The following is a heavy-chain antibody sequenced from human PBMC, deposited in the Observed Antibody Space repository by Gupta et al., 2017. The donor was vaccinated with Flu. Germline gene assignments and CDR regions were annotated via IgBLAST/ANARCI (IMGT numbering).Heavy chain of an antibody. Sequence: QVQLVQSGAAVRRPGSSVKLSCKSSGATFGNDAIIWVRQAPGQSLEWMGGIIPIYSRANYAQNFQGRVTMTADESTTTAYLELSSLRSDDTATYFCARVRGECGIATCSLYYFYFVDVWGEGTTVTVSS. CDR3: ARVRGECGIATCSLYYFYFVDV. CDR2: IIPIYSRA. CDR1: GATFGNDA. D-gene: IGHD3-10*01. V-gene: IGHV1-69*01. J-gene: IGHJ6*03.